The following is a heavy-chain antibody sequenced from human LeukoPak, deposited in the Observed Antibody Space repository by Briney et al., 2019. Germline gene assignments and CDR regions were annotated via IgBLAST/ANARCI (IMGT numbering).Heavy chain of an antibody. J-gene: IGHJ2*01. V-gene: IGHV1-2*02. D-gene: IGHD4-17*01. CDR1: GYTFTGYY. CDR3: ARAPFYGDYIRYFEL. CDR2: INPNSGGT. Sequence: ASVKVSCKASGYTFTGYYMHWVRQAPGQGLEWMGWINPNSGGTNYAQKFQGRVTITADKSTSTAYMELSSLRSEDTAVYYCARAPFYGDYIRYFELWGRGTLVTVSS.